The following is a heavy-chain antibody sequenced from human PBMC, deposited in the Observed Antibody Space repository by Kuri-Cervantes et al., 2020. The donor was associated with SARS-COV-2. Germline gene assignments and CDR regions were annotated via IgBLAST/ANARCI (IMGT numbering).Heavy chain of an antibody. CDR2: IWYDGSNK. V-gene: IGHV3-33*06. J-gene: IGHJ4*02. Sequence: GESLKISCAASGFTFSSYGMHWVRQAPGKGLEWVAVIWYDGSNKYYADSVKGRFTISRDNSKNTLYLQMNSLRAEDTAVYYCAKDGGYSPHGPDFWGQGTLVTVSS. CDR3: AKDGGYSPHGPDF. CDR1: GFTFSSYG. D-gene: IGHD2-21*01.